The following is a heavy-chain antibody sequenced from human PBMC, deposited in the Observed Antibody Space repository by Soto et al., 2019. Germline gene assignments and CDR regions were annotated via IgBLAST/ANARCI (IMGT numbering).Heavy chain of an antibody. V-gene: IGHV3-30*03. CDR1: GFTFSSYG. CDR2: ISYDGSNK. D-gene: IGHD6-19*01. Sequence: GGSLRLSCAASGFTFSSYGMHWVRQAPGKGLEWVAVISYDGSNKYYADSVKGRFTISRDNSKNTLYLQMNSLRAEDTAVYYCATGGWSPNWLDPWGPGTLVTVSS. CDR3: ATGGWSPNWLDP. J-gene: IGHJ5*02.